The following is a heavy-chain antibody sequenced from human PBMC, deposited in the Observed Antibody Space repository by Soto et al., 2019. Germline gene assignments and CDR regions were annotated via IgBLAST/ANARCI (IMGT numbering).Heavy chain of an antibody. CDR1: GGSISRYY. V-gene: IGHV4-59*01. CDR2: IYYSGST. J-gene: IGHJ4*02. Sequence: SETLSLTCTVSGGSISRYYWSWTRQPPGKGLEWIGYIYYSGSTNYNPSLKSRVTISVDTSKNQFSLKLSSVTAADTAVYYCARDLYYYDSSGYYHPVWYFDYWGQETLVTVSS. D-gene: IGHD3-22*01. CDR3: ARDLYYYDSSGYYHPVWYFDY.